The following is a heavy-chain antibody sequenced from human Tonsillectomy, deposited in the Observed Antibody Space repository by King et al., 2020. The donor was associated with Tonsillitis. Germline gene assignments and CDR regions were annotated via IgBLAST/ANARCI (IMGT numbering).Heavy chain of an antibody. CDR3: ASHRRSTDLSDFDF. D-gene: IGHD2-2*01. J-gene: IGHJ4*02. Sequence: QLQESGPGLVKPSETLSLTCTVSGGSISSSNYYWGWIRQPPGRGLEWVGSIHYSGSTYYSPSLGSRVTISVDTSKNQFSLKLSSVTAADTAVYYCASHRRSTDLSDFDFWGQGTLVTVSS. V-gene: IGHV4-39*01. CDR1: GGSISSSNYY. CDR2: IHYSGST.